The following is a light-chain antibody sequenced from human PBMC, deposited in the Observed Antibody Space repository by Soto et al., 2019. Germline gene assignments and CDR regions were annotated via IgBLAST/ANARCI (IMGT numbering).Light chain of an antibody. CDR2: DVS. Sequence: QSVLTQPPSASGSLGQSVTISCTGTSSDVGGYNYVSWYQQHPGKAPKLLIYDVSHRPSGVPDRFSSSKSGNTASLTVSGLQAEDETDYYCSSYAGSNSLVFGTGTKLTVL. V-gene: IGLV2-8*01. J-gene: IGLJ1*01. CDR3: SSYAGSNSLV. CDR1: SSDVGGYNY.